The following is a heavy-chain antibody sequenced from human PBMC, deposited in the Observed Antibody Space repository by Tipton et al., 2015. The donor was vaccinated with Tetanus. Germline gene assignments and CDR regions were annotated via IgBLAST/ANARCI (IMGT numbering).Heavy chain of an antibody. CDR3: ARGTGDY. CDR1: GGSISNHY. D-gene: IGHD1-14*01. J-gene: IGHJ4*02. Sequence: TLSLTCTVSGGSISNHYWSWIRQPPGKGLEWIGYLYDNGRTNYNPSLKSRVTISVDTSKNQFSLKLSSVTAADTAVYYCARGTGDYWGQGTLVTVSS. CDR2: LYDNGRT. V-gene: IGHV4-59*11.